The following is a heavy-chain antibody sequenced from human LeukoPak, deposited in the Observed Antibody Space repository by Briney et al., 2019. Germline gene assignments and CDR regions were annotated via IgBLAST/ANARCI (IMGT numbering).Heavy chain of an antibody. D-gene: IGHD2-15*01. CDR2: VYYSGST. V-gene: IGHV4-59*08. Sequence: SETLSLTCNVSGGSISRYYWSWIRQPPGRGLEGSGYVYYSGSTNYNPSLKSRDTISVDTSKNQFSLNLSSVTAADTAVYYCAREDCSGGSCYRNWFDPWGQGTLVTVSS. CDR1: GGSISRYY. J-gene: IGHJ5*02. CDR3: AREDCSGGSCYRNWFDP.